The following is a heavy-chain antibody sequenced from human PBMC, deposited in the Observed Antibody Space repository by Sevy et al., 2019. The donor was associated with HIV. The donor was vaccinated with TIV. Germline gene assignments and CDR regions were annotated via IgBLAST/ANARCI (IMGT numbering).Heavy chain of an antibody. D-gene: IGHD2-2*01. Sequence: GGSLRLSCVAAGFSFSRHGTHWARQAPGKGLEWVAVISNDGSDKEYAESVKGRFTVSRDNSKDTVYLQMNSLRLDDTAVYYCANSRGRYEGSSWLYYYYIMDVWGQGTTVTVSS. CDR2: ISNDGSDK. CDR3: ANSRGRYEGSSWLYYYYIMDV. V-gene: IGHV3-30*18. CDR1: GFSFSRHG. J-gene: IGHJ6*02.